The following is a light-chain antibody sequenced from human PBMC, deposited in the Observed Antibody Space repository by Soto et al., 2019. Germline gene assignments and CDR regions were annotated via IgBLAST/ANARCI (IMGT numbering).Light chain of an antibody. V-gene: IGLV2-23*01. J-gene: IGLJ3*02. CDR2: EGS. CDR1: SSDVGSYNL. Sequence: QSALTQPASVSGSPGQSITISCTGTSSDVGSYNLVSWYQQHPGKAPKLIIYEGSKRPSGVSNRFSGSRSGNTASLTISGLQAEDEAYYYCCSYAGSSTWVFGGGTRLTVL. CDR3: CSYAGSSTWV.